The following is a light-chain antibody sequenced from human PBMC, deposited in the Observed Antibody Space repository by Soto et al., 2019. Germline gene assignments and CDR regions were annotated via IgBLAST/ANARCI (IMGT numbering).Light chain of an antibody. CDR1: SSDVGSSNL. CDR2: EVS. J-gene: IGLJ1*01. V-gene: IGLV2-23*02. CDR3: CSYAGSSTHV. Sequence: QSVLTQPASVSGSPGQSITFSCTGTSSDVGSSNLVSWYQQHPGKAPKLLIYEVSKRPSGVSNRFSGSKSGNTASLTISGLQAEDEADYCCCSYAGSSTHVFGTGTKLTVL.